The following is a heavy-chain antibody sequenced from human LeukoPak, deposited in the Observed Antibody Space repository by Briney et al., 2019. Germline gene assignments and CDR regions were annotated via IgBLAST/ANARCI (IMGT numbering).Heavy chain of an antibody. D-gene: IGHD3-22*01. Sequence: ATVKVSCKVSGYTLTELSMHWVRQAPGKGLEWMGGFYPEDGETIYAQKFQGRVTMTEDTSTDTAYMELSSVRSEDTAVYYCXTRGRGTDEYYYDSSGYYYFDYWGQGTLVTVSS. V-gene: IGHV1-24*01. CDR1: GYTLTELS. J-gene: IGHJ4*02. CDR3: XTRGRGTDEYYYDSSGYYYFDY. CDR2: FYPEDGET.